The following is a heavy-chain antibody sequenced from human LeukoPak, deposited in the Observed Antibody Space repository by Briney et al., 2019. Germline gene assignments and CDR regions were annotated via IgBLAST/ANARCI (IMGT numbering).Heavy chain of an antibody. Sequence: GGSLRLSCAASGFTFSSYWMHWVRQVPGKGLVWVAHINNPGTGTTYADAVKGRFTISRDNAKNTLYLQMNSLGADDTAMYYCARGSGGFDYWGQGTLITVSS. CDR3: ARGSGGFDY. CDR1: GFTFSSYW. V-gene: IGHV3-74*01. CDR2: INNPGTGT. D-gene: IGHD3-3*01. J-gene: IGHJ4*02.